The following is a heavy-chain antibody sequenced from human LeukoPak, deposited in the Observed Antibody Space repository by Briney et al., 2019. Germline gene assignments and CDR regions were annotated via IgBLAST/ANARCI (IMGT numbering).Heavy chain of an antibody. CDR1: GYTFTGYY. Sequence: ASVPGSCKASGYTFTGYYMHGVRQAPGQGLEWMGWINPNSGGTNYAQQFQGRVTMTRDTSISTAYMELSRLRSDDTAVYYCARECMGKRCDYHYYMDVWGKGTTVTVSS. J-gene: IGHJ6*03. CDR2: INPNSGGT. V-gene: IGHV1-2*02. CDR3: ARECMGKRCDYHYYMDV. D-gene: IGHD2-8*01.